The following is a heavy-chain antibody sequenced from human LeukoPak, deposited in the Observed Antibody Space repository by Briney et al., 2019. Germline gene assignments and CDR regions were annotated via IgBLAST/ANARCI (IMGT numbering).Heavy chain of an antibody. CDR1: GGSFSGYY. Sequence: SETLSLTCAVYGGSFSGYYWSWIRQPPGKGLEWIGEINHSGSTNYNLSLKSRVTISVDTSKNQFSLKLSSVTAADTAVYYCARGFLYSSGWYRTEYFQHWGQGTLVTVSS. V-gene: IGHV4-34*01. CDR3: ARGFLYSSGWYRTEYFQH. J-gene: IGHJ1*01. CDR2: INHSGST. D-gene: IGHD6-19*01.